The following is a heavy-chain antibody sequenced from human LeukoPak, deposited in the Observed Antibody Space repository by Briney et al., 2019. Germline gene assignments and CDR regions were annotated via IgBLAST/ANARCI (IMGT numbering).Heavy chain of an antibody. CDR3: ARGGSSGWYRGNYYYYGMDV. CDR2: INLSGST. CDR1: GGSFSGYY. V-gene: IGHV4-34*01. J-gene: IGHJ6*02. D-gene: IGHD6-19*01. Sequence: SETLSLTCAVYGGSFSGYYWSWIRQPPGKGLEWIGEINLSGSTNYNPSLKSRVTISVDTSKNQFSLKLSSVTAADTAVYYCARGGSSGWYRGNYYYYGMDVWGQGTTVTVSS.